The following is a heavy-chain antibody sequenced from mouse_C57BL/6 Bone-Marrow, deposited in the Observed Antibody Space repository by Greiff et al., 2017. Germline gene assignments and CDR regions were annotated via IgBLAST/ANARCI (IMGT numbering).Heavy chain of an antibody. J-gene: IGHJ1*03. CDR1: GFSLTSYG. CDR2: IWSGGST. V-gene: IGHV2-2*01. CDR3: ASGYFDF. Sequence: VQLQQSGPGLVQPSQSLSITCTVSGFSLTSYGVHWVRQSPGKGLEWLGVIWSGGSTDYNAAFISRLSISKDNSKSQVFFKMNSLQADDTAIYYCASGYFDFWGTGTTVTVSS.